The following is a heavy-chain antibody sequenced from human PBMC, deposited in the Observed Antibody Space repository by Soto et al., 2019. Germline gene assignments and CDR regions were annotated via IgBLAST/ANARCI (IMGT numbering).Heavy chain of an antibody. CDR2: ISGSGGVT. D-gene: IGHD1-1*01. J-gene: IGHJ3*02. Sequence: EVQLLESGGGLVQPGGSLRLSCAASGFTFSNHAMTWVRQDPGKGLEWVAHISGSGGVTQFADSVKGRLTISRDNSKNTVSLQISSLRAEDTAVYYCARSRNVYNSHAFDIWGQGTMVTVSS. CDR1: GFTFSNHA. V-gene: IGHV3-23*01. CDR3: ARSRNVYNSHAFDI.